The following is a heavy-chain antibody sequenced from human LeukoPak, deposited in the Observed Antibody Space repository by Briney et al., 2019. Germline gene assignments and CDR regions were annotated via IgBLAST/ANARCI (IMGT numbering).Heavy chain of an antibody. CDR1: GGSISSYY. V-gene: IGHV4-59*06. D-gene: IGHD2-15*01. Sequence: SETLSLTCTVSGGSISSYYWSWIRQHPGKGLEWIGYIYYSGSTYYNPSLKSRVTISVDTSKNQFSLKLSSVTAADTAVYYCARLDCSGGSCELDYWGQGTLVTVSS. CDR3: ARLDCSGGSCELDY. J-gene: IGHJ4*02. CDR2: IYYSGST.